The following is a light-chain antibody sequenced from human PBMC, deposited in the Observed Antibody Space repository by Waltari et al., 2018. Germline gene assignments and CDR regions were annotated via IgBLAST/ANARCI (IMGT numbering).Light chain of an antibody. CDR3: LLYSGGAHL. Sequence: QTVVTQEPSLTVSPGGTVTLTCASSTGAVTSGHYLNWFQQKPGQAPRALIYATSNKYSRTPAPFSGSLLGDKAALTLSGVQPEDGADYYCLLYSGGAHLFGGGTKLTVL. J-gene: IGLJ2*01. CDR2: ATS. V-gene: IGLV7-43*01. CDR1: TGAVTSGHY.